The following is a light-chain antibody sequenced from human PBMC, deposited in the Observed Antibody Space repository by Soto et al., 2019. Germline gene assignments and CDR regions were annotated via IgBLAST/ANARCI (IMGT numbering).Light chain of an antibody. V-gene: IGLV2-8*01. CDR3: ASSAGSSNVV. CDR2: EVS. CDR1: SSDVGAYKY. J-gene: IGLJ3*02. Sequence: QSALTQPPSASGSPGQSVTISCTGTSSDVGAYKYVSWYQHHPGKAPKVMIYEVSKRPSGVPDRFSGSKSGNTASLTVSGLQAEDEADYYCASSAGSSNVVFGGGTKVTVL.